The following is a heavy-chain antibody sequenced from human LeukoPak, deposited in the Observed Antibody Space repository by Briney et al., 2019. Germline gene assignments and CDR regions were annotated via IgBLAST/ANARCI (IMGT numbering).Heavy chain of an antibody. CDR2: ISYDGRAE. V-gene: IGHV3-30-3*02. J-gene: IGHJ4*02. D-gene: IGHD3-22*01. CDR1: GFAFSYFP. CDR3: AKDGGYYDTSGDYFDN. Sequence: PGRSLRLSCAAPGFAFSYFPMPWVRQAPGKGLYWVAVISYDGRAEYYAESVKGRFIISRDNSKNTLYLQMNSLRAEDTAVYYCAKDGGYYDTSGDYFDNWGQGTRVTVSS.